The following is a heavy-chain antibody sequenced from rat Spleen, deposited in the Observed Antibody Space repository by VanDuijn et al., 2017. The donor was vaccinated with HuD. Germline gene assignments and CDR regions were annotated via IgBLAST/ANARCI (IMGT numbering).Heavy chain of an antibody. CDR1: GYTFTSYY. CDR3: AREGVLVMDA. V-gene: IGHV1-43*01. CDR2: INTGSGGT. D-gene: IGHD4-3*01. Sequence: QVQLQQSGAELAKPGSSVKISCKASGYTFTSYYISWIKQTTGQGLEYIGYINTGSGGTNYNEKFKGKATLTVDKSSSTAFMQLSSLTPDDPAGYYCAREGVLVMDAWGQGASVTVSS. J-gene: IGHJ4*01.